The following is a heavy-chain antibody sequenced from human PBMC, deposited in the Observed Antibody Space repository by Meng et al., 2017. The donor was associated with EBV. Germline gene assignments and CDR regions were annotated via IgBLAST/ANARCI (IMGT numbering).Heavy chain of an antibody. V-gene: IGHV1-3*01. CDR3: ARRGGVADWFDP. J-gene: IGHJ5*02. D-gene: IGHD2-15*01. CDR2: INAGNGNT. CDR1: GYTLTSYA. Sequence: QVLLGQYGAEVKKPGASVKDSCKASGYTLTSYAMHWVSQAPGQRLEWMGWINAGNGNTKYSKKFQGRVTITRDTSASTAYMELSSLRSEDTAVYYCARRGGVADWFDPWGQGTLVTVSS.